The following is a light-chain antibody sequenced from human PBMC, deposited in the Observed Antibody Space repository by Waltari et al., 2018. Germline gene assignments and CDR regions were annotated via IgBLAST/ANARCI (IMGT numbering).Light chain of an antibody. CDR2: GQD. Sequence: SSELTRDPAVSVALGQTVSITCQGDSLRRYYASWYQQRPGQAPILILYGQDNRPSGIPDRFSGSTSGNTASLTITGAQAEDEADYYCLSRDTTSTRVFGGGTRLTV. CDR1: SLRRYY. J-gene: IGLJ3*02. CDR3: LSRDTTSTRV. V-gene: IGLV3-19*01.